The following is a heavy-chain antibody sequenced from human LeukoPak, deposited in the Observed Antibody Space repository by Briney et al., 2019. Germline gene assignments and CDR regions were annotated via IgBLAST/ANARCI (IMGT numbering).Heavy chain of an antibody. V-gene: IGHV4-39*01. CDR3: ARHGSIATGAFTY. CDR1: GGSIGRSSYY. Sequence: SETLSLTCSVSGGSIGRSSYYWGWTRQPPGKGLEWIGSIYYSGGTYYNPSLKSRVNISVDTSRNQFSLKLGSVTAADTAVYYCARHGSIATGAFTYWGQGTLVTVSS. CDR2: IYYSGGT. J-gene: IGHJ4*02. D-gene: IGHD6-13*01.